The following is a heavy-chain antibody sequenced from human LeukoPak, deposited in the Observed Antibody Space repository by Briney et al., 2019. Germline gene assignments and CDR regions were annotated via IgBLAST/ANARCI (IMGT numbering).Heavy chain of an antibody. CDR2: IKQDGSEK. V-gene: IGHV3-7*03. Sequence: GGSLRLSCAASGFTLSSYWMSWVRQAPGKGLEWVANIKQDGSEKNYVDSVKGRFTISRDNAKNSLYLQMNSLRAEDTAVYYCARVYSSTSGKNAFDIWGQGTMVIVSS. D-gene: IGHD2-2*01. CDR1: GFTLSSYW. J-gene: IGHJ3*02. CDR3: ARVYSSTSGKNAFDI.